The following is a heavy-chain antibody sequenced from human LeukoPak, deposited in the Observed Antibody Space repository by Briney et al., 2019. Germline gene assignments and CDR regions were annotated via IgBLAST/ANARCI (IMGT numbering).Heavy chain of an antibody. V-gene: IGHV3-53*01. CDR1: GFAVNTNY. D-gene: IGHD3-10*01. CDR3: ARDLISLGAFKAFDI. CDR2: IYTGGNT. J-gene: IGHJ3*02. Sequence: GGSLRLSCAASGFAVNTNYMSWVRQAPGKGLEWVSVIYTGGNTLFADSVRGRFTISRDISKNTVYLQMNSLRAEDTAVYYCARDLISLGAFKAFDIWGQGTLVTVSS.